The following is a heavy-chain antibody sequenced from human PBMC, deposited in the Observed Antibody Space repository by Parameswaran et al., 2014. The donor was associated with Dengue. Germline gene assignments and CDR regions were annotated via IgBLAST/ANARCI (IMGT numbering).Heavy chain of an antibody. J-gene: IGHJ4*02. D-gene: IGHD3-10*01. V-gene: IGHV1-69*06. CDR2: IIPIFGTA. Sequence: ISNARLVRQAPGQGLEWMGGIIPIFGTANYAQKFQGRVTITADKSTSTAYMELSSLRSEDTAVYYCARDHSDHHLVDITMVRGGGFDYWGQGTLVTVSS. CDR1: ISNA. CDR3: ARDHSDHHLVDITMVRGGGFDY.